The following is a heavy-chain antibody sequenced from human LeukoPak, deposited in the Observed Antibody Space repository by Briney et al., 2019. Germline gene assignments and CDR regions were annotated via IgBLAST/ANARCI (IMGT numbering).Heavy chain of an antibody. Sequence: GGSLRLSCAASGFTFSTFSMNWVRQAPGKGLEWVSSMSYSGGSTYYADSVKGRFTISRDNAKSTLYLQMNSLRAEDTAVCYCSAALYSGGWHYFDYWGQGILVTVSS. J-gene: IGHJ4*02. CDR3: SAALYSGGWHYFDY. CDR2: MSYSGGST. V-gene: IGHV3-21*01. D-gene: IGHD2-15*01. CDR1: GFTFSTFS.